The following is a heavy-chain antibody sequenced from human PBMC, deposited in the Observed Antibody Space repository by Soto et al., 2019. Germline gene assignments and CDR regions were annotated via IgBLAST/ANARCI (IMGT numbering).Heavy chain of an antibody. CDR3: ARVTPGNNLYYFSGLDV. J-gene: IGHJ6*02. CDR1: GFTFDTYG. CDR2: ISYEGSNT. D-gene: IGHD1-1*01. Sequence: QVHLVESGGGVVQPGRSLRLSCVASGFTFDTYGIHWVRQAPGKGLQWVALISYEGSNTYYADSVRGRFTISRDNSKNTLYLQINALRPEDTGVYYCARVTPGNNLYYFSGLDVWGQGTSVTVFS. V-gene: IGHV3-30-3*01.